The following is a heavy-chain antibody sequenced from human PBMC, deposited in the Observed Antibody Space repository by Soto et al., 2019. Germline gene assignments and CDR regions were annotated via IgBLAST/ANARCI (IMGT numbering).Heavy chain of an antibody. CDR3: ARDTYHLRWLEYYYGMDV. V-gene: IGHV3-33*01. J-gene: IGHJ6*02. CDR1: GFTFSSYG. D-gene: IGHD6-19*01. Sequence: GGSLRLSCAASGFTFSSYGMHWVRQAPGKGLEWVAVIWYDGSNKYYADSVKGRFTISRDNSKNTLYLQMNSLRAEDTAVYYCARDTYHLRWLEYYYGMDVWGQGTTVTVSS. CDR2: IWYDGSNK.